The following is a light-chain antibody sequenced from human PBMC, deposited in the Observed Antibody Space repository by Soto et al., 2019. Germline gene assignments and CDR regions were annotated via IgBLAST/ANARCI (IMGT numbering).Light chain of an antibody. CDR1: QSVSSSY. Sequence: EIVLTQSPGTLSLSPGERATLSCRASQSVSSSYLAWYQQKPGQAPRLLIYGASSRATGIPDRFSGSGSGTDFTLTISRLEPEDFAVYYCQKYRSSWTLAQGTKVDIK. CDR3: QKYRSSWT. V-gene: IGKV3-20*01. CDR2: GAS. J-gene: IGKJ1*01.